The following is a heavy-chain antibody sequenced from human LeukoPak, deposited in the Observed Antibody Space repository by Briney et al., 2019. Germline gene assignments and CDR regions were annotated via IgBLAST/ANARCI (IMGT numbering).Heavy chain of an antibody. J-gene: IGHJ6*02. V-gene: IGHV5-51*01. Sequence: TRGESLKISCKGSGYSFTNYWIGWVRQMPGEGLEWMGIIYPGDSDTRYSPSFQGQVTISADKSISTAYLQWSSLKASDTAMYYCARLGSAAAGTYYYYGMDVWGQGTTVTVSS. CDR2: IYPGDSDT. D-gene: IGHD6-13*01. CDR3: ARLGSAAAGTYYYYGMDV. CDR1: GYSFTNYW.